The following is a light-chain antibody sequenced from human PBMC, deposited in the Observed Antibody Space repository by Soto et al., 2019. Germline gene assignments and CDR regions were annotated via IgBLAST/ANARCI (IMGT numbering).Light chain of an antibody. CDR3: QQYNSYWWE. V-gene: IGKV1-5*01. Sequence: TYRASQSISSWLAWYQQKPGKAPKLLIYDAHSLESGVPSRFCCSGSGGVRTLVCSSVLPADLLSRSSQQYNSYWWEFGPGTKVDIK. J-gene: IGKJ1*01. CDR1: QSISSW. CDR2: DAH.